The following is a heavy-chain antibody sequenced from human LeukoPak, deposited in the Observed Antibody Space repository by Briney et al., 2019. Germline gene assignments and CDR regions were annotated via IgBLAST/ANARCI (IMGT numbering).Heavy chain of an antibody. D-gene: IGHD3-9*01. CDR2: IWYDGSNT. V-gene: IGHV3-33*01. J-gene: IGHJ3*02. Sequence: AGGSLRLSCAASGFTFSSYGMHWVRQAPGKGLEWVAVIWYDGSNTYYADSVKGRFTISRDNSKNTLYLQMNSLRAEDTAVYYCARPVYDILTGYYFDAFDIWGQGTMVTVSS. CDR1: GFTFSSYG. CDR3: ARPVYDILTGYYFDAFDI.